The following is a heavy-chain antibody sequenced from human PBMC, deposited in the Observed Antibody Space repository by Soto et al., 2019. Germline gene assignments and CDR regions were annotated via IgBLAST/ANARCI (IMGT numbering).Heavy chain of an antibody. CDR1: GYKFSSYW. D-gene: IGHD6-6*01. J-gene: IGHJ4*02. CDR2: IYPGDSDT. Sequence: GESVKSSCKGSGYKFSSYWSGWVRQMTGKGLEWMGIIYPGDSDTRYSPSFQGQVTISADKSISTAYLQWSSLKASDTAMYYCASVRKARAANYFDYWGQGTLVTVSS. CDR3: ASVRKARAANYFDY. V-gene: IGHV5-51*01.